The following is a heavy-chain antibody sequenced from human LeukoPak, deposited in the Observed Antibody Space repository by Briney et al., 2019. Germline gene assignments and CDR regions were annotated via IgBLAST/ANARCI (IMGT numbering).Heavy chain of an antibody. CDR3: AKDKWSYYGSGSYYDY. Sequence: GSLRLSCAASGFTFSCYAMSWVRQAPGKGLEWVSAISGSGGSTYYADSVKGRFTISRDNSKNTLYLQMNSLRAEDTAVYYCAKDKWSYYGSGSYYDYWGQGTLVTVSS. J-gene: IGHJ4*02. CDR1: GFTFSCYA. CDR2: ISGSGGST. D-gene: IGHD3-10*01. V-gene: IGHV3-23*01.